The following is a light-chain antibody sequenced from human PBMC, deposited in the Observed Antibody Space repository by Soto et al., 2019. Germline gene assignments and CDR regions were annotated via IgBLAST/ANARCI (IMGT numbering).Light chain of an antibody. V-gene: IGKV3-15*01. J-gene: IGKJ3*01. CDR1: QSVGYN. Sequence: RVLTQSPATLSVSPGERATLSCRASQSVGYNLAWYQQKPGQSPSLLIYATPTRATGVPARFSGSGSGTQFTLTIGSLQSEDFAVYYCQQYNTWPPIFNFGPGTKVDIK. CDR3: QQYNTWPPIFN. CDR2: ATP.